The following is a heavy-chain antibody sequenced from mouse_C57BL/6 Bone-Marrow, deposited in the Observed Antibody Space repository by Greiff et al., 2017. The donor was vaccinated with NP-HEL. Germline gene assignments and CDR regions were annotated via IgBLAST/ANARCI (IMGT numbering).Heavy chain of an antibody. Sequence: EVKLMESGGDLVKPGGSLKLSCAASGFTFSSYGMSWVRQTPDKRLEWVATFSSGGSYTYYPDSVKGRFTFSRDNAKNTLYLQMSSLKSEDTAMYYCAGPSYYNFDYWGQGTTLTVSS. D-gene: IGHD1-1*01. CDR1: GFTFSSYG. J-gene: IGHJ2*01. V-gene: IGHV5-6*01. CDR2: FSSGGSYT. CDR3: AGPSYYNFDY.